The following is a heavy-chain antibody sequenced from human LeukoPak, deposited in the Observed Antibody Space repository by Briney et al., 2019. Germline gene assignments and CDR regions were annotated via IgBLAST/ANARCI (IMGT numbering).Heavy chain of an antibody. J-gene: IGHJ4*02. CDR1: GGTFSSYA. CDR2: IIPIFGTA. CDR3: ARDRGYSYGPGDY. Sequence: GASVKVSCKASGGTFSSYAISWVRQAPGQGLEWMGGIIPIFGTANYAQKFQGRVTITADKSTSTAYVELSSLRSEDTAVYYCARDRGYSYGPGDYWGQGTLVTVSS. D-gene: IGHD5-18*01. V-gene: IGHV1-69*06.